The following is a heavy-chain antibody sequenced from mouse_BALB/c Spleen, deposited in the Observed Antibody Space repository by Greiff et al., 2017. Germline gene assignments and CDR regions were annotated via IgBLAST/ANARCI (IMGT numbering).Heavy chain of an antibody. J-gene: IGHJ4*01. D-gene: IGHD3-3*01. Sequence: QVQLQQPGAELVKPGASVKLSCKASGYTFTSYWMHWVKQRPGQGLEWIGEINPSNGRTNYNEKFKSKATLTVDKSSSTAYMQLSSLTSEDSAVYYCARSRTGTGAMGYWGQGASVTVSS. V-gene: IGHV1S81*02. CDR3: ARSRTGTGAMGY. CDR2: INPSNGRT. CDR1: GYTFTSYW.